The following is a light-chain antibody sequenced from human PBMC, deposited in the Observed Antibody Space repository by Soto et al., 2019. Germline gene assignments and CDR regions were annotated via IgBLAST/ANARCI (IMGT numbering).Light chain of an antibody. CDR1: QTISSW. CDR3: QHYNVYPWT. CDR2: KAS. V-gene: IGKV1-5*03. Sequence: DIPMTQSPSTLSGSVGDRVTITCRASQTISSWLAWYQQKPGKAPKLLIYKASSLQSGVPSRFSGSGSGTEFTLTISSLQPDDFATYYCQHYNVYPWTFGQGTKVDIK. J-gene: IGKJ1*01.